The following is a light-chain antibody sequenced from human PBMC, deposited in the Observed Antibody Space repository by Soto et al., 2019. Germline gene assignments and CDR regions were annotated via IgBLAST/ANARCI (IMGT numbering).Light chain of an antibody. CDR2: KAS. V-gene: IGKV1-5*03. CDR3: QKYNNYWT. Sequence: IQITQSPSTLPASRGDRLTIICGARESIINWLAWYQQKPGKAPKLLIYKASSLGSGVPSRFSGSGSGTEFTLTISSLQPDEFATYYCQKYNNYWTFGQGTKVEIK. CDR1: ESIINW. J-gene: IGKJ1*01.